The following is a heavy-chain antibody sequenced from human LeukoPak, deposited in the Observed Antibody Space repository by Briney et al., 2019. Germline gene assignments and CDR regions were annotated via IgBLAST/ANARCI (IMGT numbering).Heavy chain of an antibody. CDR3: LAGYYYYYMDV. V-gene: IGHV3-74*01. D-gene: IGHD3-16*01. CDR2: VKSDGITT. Sequence: PGGSLRLSCAASGSTFSRYWMHWVRQVPGKGLVWVSLVKSDGITTIYADSVKGRFTISRDNAKNTLYLQMTSLSAEDTAVYYALAGYYYYYMDVWGKGTTVTVSS. CDR1: GSTFSRYW. J-gene: IGHJ6*03.